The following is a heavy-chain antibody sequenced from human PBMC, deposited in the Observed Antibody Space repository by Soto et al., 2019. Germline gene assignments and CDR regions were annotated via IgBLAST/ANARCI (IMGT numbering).Heavy chain of an antibody. CDR3: AKGLLAIVGTTLPRDAFNI. D-gene: IGHD1-26*01. V-gene: IGHV3-30*18. CDR1: GFSFTTYV. J-gene: IGHJ3*02. Sequence: ESGGGVVQPGRSLRLSCAASGFSFTTYVMHWVRQAPGRGLEWVAVISHDGSYKYYGDAVKGRFTISRDTSKNAVYLEMNSLRPEDTAVYYCAKGLLAIVGTTLPRDAFNIWGQGTMVTVSS. CDR2: ISHDGSYK.